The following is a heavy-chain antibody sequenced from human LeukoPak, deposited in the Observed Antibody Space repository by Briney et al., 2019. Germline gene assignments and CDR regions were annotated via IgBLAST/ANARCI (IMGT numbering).Heavy chain of an antibody. V-gene: IGHV1-2*02. CDR2: INPNSGGT. J-gene: IGHJ4*02. CDR1: GYTLTGYY. Sequence: ASVKVSCKASGYTLTGYYMHWVRQAPGQGLEWMGWINPNSGGTHYAQKFQGRVSMTRDTSISTAYMELSSPRSDDTAVYYCAAINYGHDYWGQGTLVTVSS. D-gene: IGHD4-17*01. CDR3: AAINYGHDY.